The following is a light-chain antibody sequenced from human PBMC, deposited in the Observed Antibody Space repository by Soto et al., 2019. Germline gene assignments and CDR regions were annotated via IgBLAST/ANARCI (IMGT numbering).Light chain of an antibody. J-gene: IGLJ1*01. CDR3: SSFTSSTTYV. V-gene: IGLV2-14*01. CDR2: NVN. CDR1: SSDVGGYNY. Sequence: QSLLTQPASVSGSPGQSITISCTGTSSDVGGYNYVSWYQQHPGEVPKLIIFNVNNRPSGVSNRFSGSKSGNTASLTISGLQAEDEADYYCSSFTSSTTYVFGTGTKVTVL.